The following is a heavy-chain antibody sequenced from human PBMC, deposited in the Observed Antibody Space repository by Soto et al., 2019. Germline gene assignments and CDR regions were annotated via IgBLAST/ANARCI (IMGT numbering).Heavy chain of an antibody. J-gene: IGHJ4*02. CDR1: GFTFSSYS. D-gene: IGHD3-16*01. CDR2: ISSSSSYI. CDR3: AGIYDYIWGTDY. V-gene: IGHV3-21*01. Sequence: EVQLVESGGGLVKPGGSLRLSCAASGFTFSSYSMNWVRQAPGKGLEWVSSISSSSSYIYYADSVKGRFTISRDNAKSSLYLQMNSLRAEDTAVYYCAGIYDYIWGTDYWGQGTLVTVSS.